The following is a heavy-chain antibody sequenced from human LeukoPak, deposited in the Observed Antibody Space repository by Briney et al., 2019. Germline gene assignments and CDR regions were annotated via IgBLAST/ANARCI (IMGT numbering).Heavy chain of an antibody. V-gene: IGHV3-53*01. Sequence: PGGSLRLSCAASGFTFSDYYMSWFRLAPGKGLEWVSVLYTGGIRYYAGFVRGRFTISRDDSKNTLYLQMNNLRAEDTAIYYCTKMFTKDNWYGGPDYWGQGTLVTVSS. CDR1: GFTFSDYY. J-gene: IGHJ4*02. D-gene: IGHD2-8*01. CDR3: TKMFTKDNWYGGPDY. CDR2: LYTGGIR.